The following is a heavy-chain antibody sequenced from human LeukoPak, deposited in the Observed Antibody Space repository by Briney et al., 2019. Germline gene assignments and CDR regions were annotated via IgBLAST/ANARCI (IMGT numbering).Heavy chain of an antibody. CDR3: ARDWYYYDSSGYYSPHNWFDP. CDR1: RFTFSSYS. J-gene: IGHJ5*02. D-gene: IGHD3-22*01. V-gene: IGHV3-48*04. CDR2: ISSSSSTI. Sequence: PGGSLRLSCAASRFTFSSYSMNWVRQAPGKGLEWVSYISSSSSTIYYADSVKGRFTISRDNAKNSLYLQMNSLRAEDTAVYYCARDWYYYDSSGYYSPHNWFDPWGQGTLVTVSS.